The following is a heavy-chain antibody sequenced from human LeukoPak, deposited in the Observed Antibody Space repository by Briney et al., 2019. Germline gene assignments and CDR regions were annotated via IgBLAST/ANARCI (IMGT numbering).Heavy chain of an antibody. V-gene: IGHV3-21*01. CDR1: GFTFSSYS. J-gene: IGHJ1*01. CDR2: ISSSSSYI. D-gene: IGHD6-13*01. Sequence: GGSLRLSCAASGFTFSSYSMIWVRRAPGKGLEWVSSISSSSSYIYYADSVKGRFTISRDNAKNSLYLQMNSLRAEDTAVYYCASPGYSSSWYGYFQHWGQGTLVTVSS. CDR3: ASPGYSSSWYGYFQH.